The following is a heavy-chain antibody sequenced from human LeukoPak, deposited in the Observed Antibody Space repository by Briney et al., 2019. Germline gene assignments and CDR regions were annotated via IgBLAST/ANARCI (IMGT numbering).Heavy chain of an antibody. CDR3: ARPGNSGSYLDAFDI. CDR2: INPSGGST. CDR1: GYTFTSYY. D-gene: IGHD1-26*01. V-gene: IGHV1-46*01. J-gene: IGHJ3*02. Sequence: ASVKVSCKASGYTFTSYYMHWVRQAPGQGLEWMGIINPSGGSTSYAQKFQGRVTMTRDMSTSTVYMELSSLRSEDTAVYYCARPGNSGSYLDAFDIWGQGTMVTVSS.